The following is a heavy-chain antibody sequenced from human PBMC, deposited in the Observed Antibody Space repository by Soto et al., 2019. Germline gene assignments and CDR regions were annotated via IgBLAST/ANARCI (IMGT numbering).Heavy chain of an antibody. Sequence: PGGSLRLSCRASGFAFSSRGMHWVRQAPGKGLEWVALISYDGRNEKYAESVKGRFTISRDNSESTLYLQMNGLRPEDAAVYYCVKDFGSGYLQVGADLWGQGTQVTVSS. CDR3: VKDFGSGYLQVGADL. CDR2: ISYDGRNE. J-gene: IGHJ5*02. V-gene: IGHV3-30*18. CDR1: GFAFSSRG. D-gene: IGHD2-15*01.